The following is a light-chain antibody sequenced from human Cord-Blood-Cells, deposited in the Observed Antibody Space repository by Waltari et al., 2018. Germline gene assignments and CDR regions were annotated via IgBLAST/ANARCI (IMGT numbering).Light chain of an antibody. V-gene: IGKV1-5*01. CDR3: QQYNSYSPVT. Sequence: DIQMTQRPSTLSATVGDRVIIPCRASQSISSWLAWYQQKPGKAPKLLIYDASSLESGVPSRFSGSGSGTEFTLTISSLQPDDFATYYCQQYNSYSPVTFGPGTKVDIK. CDR2: DAS. CDR1: QSISSW. J-gene: IGKJ3*01.